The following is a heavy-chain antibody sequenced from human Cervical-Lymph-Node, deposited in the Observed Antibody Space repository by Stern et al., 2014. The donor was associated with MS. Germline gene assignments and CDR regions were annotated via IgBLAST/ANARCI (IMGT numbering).Heavy chain of an antibody. Sequence: VQLVQSGGGLVKPGGSLRLSCAASGFTFSTYSMNWVRQAPGKGLEWVSFIRKTGNAMFYADSVKGRFTITRDNAKESLYLQMDSLRVEDTAVYYCARGHAMDVWGQGTTVTVSS. J-gene: IGHJ6*02. CDR3: ARGHAMDV. CDR2: IRKTGNAM. CDR1: GFTFSTYS. V-gene: IGHV3-21*01.